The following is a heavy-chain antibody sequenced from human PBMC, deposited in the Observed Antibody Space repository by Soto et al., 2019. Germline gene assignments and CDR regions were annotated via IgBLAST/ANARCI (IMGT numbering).Heavy chain of an antibody. D-gene: IGHD1-20*01. CDR1: GFTFSSYS. CDR2: ISSSSSTI. Sequence: EVQLVESGGGLGQPGGSLRLSCAASGFTFSSYSMNWVRQAPGKGLEWVSYISSSSSTIYYADSVKGRFTISRDNAKNSLYLQMNSLRDEDTAAYYRARGMWEYNWNYYYYGMDVWGQGTTVTVSS. CDR3: ARGMWEYNWNYYYYGMDV. V-gene: IGHV3-48*02. J-gene: IGHJ6*02.